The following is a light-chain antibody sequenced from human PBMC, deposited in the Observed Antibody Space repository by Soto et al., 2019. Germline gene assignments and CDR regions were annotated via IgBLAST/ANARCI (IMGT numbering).Light chain of an antibody. Sequence: SYELTQPPSVSVSPGQTASITCSGDKLGDKYACWYQQKPGQSPVVVIYQDSKRPSGIPERFSGSNSGNTATLTISGTQAMDEADYYFQAWDSSTVVFGGGTKLTVL. V-gene: IGLV3-1*01. J-gene: IGLJ2*01. CDR1: KLGDKY. CDR2: QDS. CDR3: QAWDSSTVV.